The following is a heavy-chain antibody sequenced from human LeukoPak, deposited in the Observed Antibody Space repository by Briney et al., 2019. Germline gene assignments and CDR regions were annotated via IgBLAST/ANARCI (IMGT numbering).Heavy chain of an antibody. Sequence: RPGGSLRLSCAASGFTFSSYAMSWVRQAPGKGLEWVSAISGSGGSTYYADSVKGRFTISRDNSKNTLYLQMNSLRAEDTAVYYCAKIPRLTSYFDYWGQGTLVTVSS. CDR1: GFTFSSYA. J-gene: IGHJ4*02. CDR2: ISGSGGST. V-gene: IGHV3-23*01. D-gene: IGHD3-3*01. CDR3: AKIPRLTSYFDY.